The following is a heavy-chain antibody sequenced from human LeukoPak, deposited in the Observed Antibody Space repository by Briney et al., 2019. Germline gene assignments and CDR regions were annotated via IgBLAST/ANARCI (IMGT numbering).Heavy chain of an antibody. Sequence: ASVKVSCKASGYTFTNYDINWVRQATGQGLEWMGWMNPKSGNTGYAQKFQGRVTMTRDTSITTAYMELSSLRFEDTAVYYCARDCPYSSGWYEWFDPWGQGTLVTVSS. V-gene: IGHV1-8*01. CDR3: ARDCPYSSGWYEWFDP. J-gene: IGHJ5*02. CDR1: GYTFTNYD. CDR2: MNPKSGNT. D-gene: IGHD6-19*01.